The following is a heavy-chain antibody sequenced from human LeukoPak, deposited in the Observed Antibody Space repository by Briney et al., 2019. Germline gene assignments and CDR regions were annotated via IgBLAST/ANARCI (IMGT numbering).Heavy chain of an antibody. V-gene: IGHV1-46*01. CDR2: ISSSGGST. CDR1: GYTFTSQY. CDR3: ARRTVTRDWYFDL. Sequence: GASVKVSCKASGYTFTSQYVHWVRQAPGQGLEWLGIISSSGGSTKYAQKFRGRVTMTSDTSTSTVHMELGRLRSEDTAVYYCARRTVTRDWYFDLWGRGTLVTVSS. D-gene: IGHD4-17*01. J-gene: IGHJ2*01.